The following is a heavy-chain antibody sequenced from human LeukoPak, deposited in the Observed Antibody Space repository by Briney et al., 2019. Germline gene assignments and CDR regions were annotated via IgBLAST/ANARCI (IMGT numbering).Heavy chain of an antibody. V-gene: IGHV1-69*06. J-gene: IGHJ6*03. D-gene: IGHD6-25*01. Sequence: SVNVSCKPSGRTFSSYSISWVRQAPARRVEAMGRIIPIFGTANYAQKFQGRVTITADNSTSPAYIALSSLSSEAPAVSYCARDRTALSDYRYYMDVWGKGTTVTASS. CDR2: IIPIFGTA. CDR3: ARDRTALSDYRYYMDV. CDR1: GRTFSSYS.